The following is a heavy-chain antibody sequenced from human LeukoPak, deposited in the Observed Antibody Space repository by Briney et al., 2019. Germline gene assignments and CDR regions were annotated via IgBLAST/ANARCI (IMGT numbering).Heavy chain of an antibody. CDR3: AKDLGEPSTYYFDY. J-gene: IGHJ4*02. D-gene: IGHD3-10*01. V-gene: IGHV3-23*01. CDR1: GFTFSSYA. Sequence: PGGSLRLSCAASGFTFSSYAMSWVRQAPGKGLGWVSAISGSGGSTYYADSVKGRFTISRDNSKNTLYLQMNSLRAEDTAVYYCAKDLGEPSTYYFDYWGQGTLVTVSS. CDR2: ISGSGGST.